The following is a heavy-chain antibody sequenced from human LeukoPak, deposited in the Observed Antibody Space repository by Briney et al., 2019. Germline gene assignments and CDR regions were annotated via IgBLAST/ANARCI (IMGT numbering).Heavy chain of an antibody. CDR3: ARDSIVVVPAAIPSLFDY. D-gene: IGHD2-2*01. V-gene: IGHV4-61*02. J-gene: IGHJ4*02. Sequence: SETLSLTCTVSGGSISSGSYYWSWIRQPAGKGLEWIGRIYTSGSTNYNPSLKSRVTISVDTSKNQFSLKLSSVTAADTAVYYCARDSIVVVPAAIPSLFDYWGQGTLVTVSS. CDR2: IYTSGST. CDR1: GGSISSGSYY.